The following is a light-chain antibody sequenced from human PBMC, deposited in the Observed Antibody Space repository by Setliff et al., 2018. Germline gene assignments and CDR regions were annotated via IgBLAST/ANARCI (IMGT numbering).Light chain of an antibody. J-gene: IGLJ1*01. CDR2: EVS. V-gene: IGLV2-8*01. CDR1: SSDVGGYNY. CDR3: SSYAGSNNPDV. Sequence: QSALTQPRSVSGSPGQSVTISCTGTSSDVGGYNYVSWYQQHPGKAPKLMIYEVSKRPSGVPDRFSGSKSGNTASLTVSGLQAEDEADYYCSSYAGSNNPDVFGTGTKGTVL.